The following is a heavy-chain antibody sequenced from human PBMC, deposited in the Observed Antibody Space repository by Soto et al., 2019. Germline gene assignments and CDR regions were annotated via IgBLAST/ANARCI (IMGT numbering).Heavy chain of an antibody. D-gene: IGHD2-15*01. Sequence: QVLLVQSGPDVKEPGSSVKVSYTASGGTLSSNAVNWVRQAPGQGLEWMGQIIPIYTTTRYAQKFQGRITMTADESTGTANMELSSLRFEDTAVYYCARDRGYSSSSKGVDPWGQGTLVSVSS. CDR1: GGTLSSNA. CDR2: IIPIYTTT. J-gene: IGHJ5*02. V-gene: IGHV1-69*01. CDR3: ARDRGYSSSSKGVDP.